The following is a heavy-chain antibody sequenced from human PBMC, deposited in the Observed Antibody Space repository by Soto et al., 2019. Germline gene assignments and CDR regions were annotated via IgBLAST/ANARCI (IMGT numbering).Heavy chain of an antibody. CDR3: AREDDYAMGV. V-gene: IGHV4-31*03. CDR1: GGSISSGGYY. CDR2: IYYSGSK. J-gene: IGHJ6*02. Sequence: QVQLQESGPGLVKPSQTLSLTCTVSGGSISSGGYYWSWIRQHPGKGLEWIGYIYYSGSKYYNPSLQSRVTLSVDTSKNRFSLELSSVTAAGTAVYYCAREDDYAMGVWGPGTTVTVSS.